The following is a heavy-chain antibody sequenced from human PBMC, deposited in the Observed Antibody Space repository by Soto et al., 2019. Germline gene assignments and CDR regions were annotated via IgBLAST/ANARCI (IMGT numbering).Heavy chain of an antibody. CDR1: GFTYSTYT. CDR3: AKDMYPSWSIVGATEYDY. D-gene: IGHD1-26*01. Sequence: GGSLRLSCAASGFTYSTYTMHWVRQAPGKGLEWVAVISYDGSNKYYADSVKGRFTISRDNSKNTLYLQMNSLRAEDTAVYYCAKDMYPSWSIVGATEYDYWGQGTLVTV. V-gene: IGHV3-30*04. J-gene: IGHJ4*02. CDR2: ISYDGSNK.